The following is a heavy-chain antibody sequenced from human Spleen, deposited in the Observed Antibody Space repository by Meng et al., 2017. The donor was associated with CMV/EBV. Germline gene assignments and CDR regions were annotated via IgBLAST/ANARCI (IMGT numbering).Heavy chain of an antibody. D-gene: IGHD3-3*01. CDR1: GFTLSDYY. V-gene: IGHV3-11*04. J-gene: IGHJ4*02. Sequence: GESLKISCAASGFTLSDYYVSWIRQAPGKGLEWLSYISSSGNTIHYADSVKGRFIISRDTPKNSVYLQMNSLRSEDTAIYYCARQSQIFPPYFDYWGQGALVTVSS. CDR3: ARQSQIFPPYFDY. CDR2: ISSSGNTI.